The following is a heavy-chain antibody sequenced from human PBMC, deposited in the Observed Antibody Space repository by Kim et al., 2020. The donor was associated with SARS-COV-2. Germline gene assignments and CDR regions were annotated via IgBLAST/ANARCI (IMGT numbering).Heavy chain of an antibody. J-gene: IGHJ4*02. CDR2: LSSSGSAT. CDR1: GFTFSSYE. V-gene: IGHV3-48*03. D-gene: IGHD2-8*01. CDR3: ARQGLSSHGFDY. Sequence: GGSLRLSCGASGFTFSSYEMNWVRQAPGKGLEWVSYLSSSGSATFYADSVKGRFTISRDNAKNSLYLQMNSLRAEDTAVYYCARQGLSSHGFDYWGQGTLVTVSS.